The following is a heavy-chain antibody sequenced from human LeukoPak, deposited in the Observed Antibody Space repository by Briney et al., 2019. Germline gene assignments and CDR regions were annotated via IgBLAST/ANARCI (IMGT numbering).Heavy chain of an antibody. Sequence: GGSLRLSCAASGFTFSSYAMHWVRQAPGKGLEYVSAISSNGGGTYYANSVKGRFTISRDNSKNTLYLQMGSLRAEDMAVYYCARDGSSWQALYYFDYWGQGTLVTVSS. CDR1: GFTFSSYA. CDR2: ISSNGGGT. J-gene: IGHJ4*02. CDR3: ARDGSSWQALYYFDY. V-gene: IGHV3-64*01. D-gene: IGHD6-13*01.